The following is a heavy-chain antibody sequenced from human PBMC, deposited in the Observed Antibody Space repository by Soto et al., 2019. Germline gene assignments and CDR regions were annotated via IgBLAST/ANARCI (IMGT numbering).Heavy chain of an antibody. D-gene: IGHD2-15*01. V-gene: IGHV1-8*01. CDR2: MNPKSGKI. CDR1: GYTFNTYE. J-gene: IGHJ5*02. CDR3: ESGGAEVDGGLVAAHNWFDL. Sequence: QVQLVQSGAEVKKPGASVKVSCKASGYTFNTYELNWVRQATGQGLEWMGWMNPKSGKIGYSQKLQGSVTMTRNTSITTAYMELSRLRSEDTAVYYCESGGAEVDGGLVAAHNWFDLWGQGTLVTVSS.